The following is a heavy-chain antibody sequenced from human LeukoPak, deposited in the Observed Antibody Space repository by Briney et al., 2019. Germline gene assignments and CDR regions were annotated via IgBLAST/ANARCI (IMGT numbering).Heavy chain of an antibody. CDR3: ARDLSDYGGNWGGFDY. V-gene: IGHV1-69*04. CDR1: GGTFSSYA. D-gene: IGHD4-23*01. J-gene: IGHJ4*02. Sequence: GSSVKVSCKTSGGTFSSYAISWVRQAPGQGLEWMGRIIPILGIANYAQKFQGRVTITADKSTSTAYMELSSLRSEDTAVYYCARDLSDYGGNWGGFDYWGQGTLVTVSS. CDR2: IIPILGIA.